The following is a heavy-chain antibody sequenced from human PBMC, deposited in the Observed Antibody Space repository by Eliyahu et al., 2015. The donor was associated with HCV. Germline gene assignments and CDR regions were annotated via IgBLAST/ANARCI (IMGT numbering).Heavy chain of an antibody. CDR3: AKDHRPPYGDYVGYFDY. D-gene: IGHD4-17*01. V-gene: IGHV3-23*01. CDR2: ISGSGGST. Sequence: EVQLLESGGGLVQPGGSLRLSCAASGFTFSSYAMSWVRQAPGKGLXWVSAISGSGGSTYYADSVKGRFTISRDNSKNTLYLQMNSLRAEDTAVYYCAKDHRPPYGDYVGYFDYWGQGTLVTVSS. J-gene: IGHJ4*02. CDR1: GFTFSSYA.